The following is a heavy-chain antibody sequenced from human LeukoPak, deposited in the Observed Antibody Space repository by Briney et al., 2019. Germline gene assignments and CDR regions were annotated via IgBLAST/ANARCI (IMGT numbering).Heavy chain of an antibody. V-gene: IGHV4-34*01. CDR2: INHSGST. CDR3: ARGWGAAALLPDY. D-gene: IGHD6-13*01. Sequence: PSETLSLTCAVYGGSFSGYYWSWIRQPPGKGLEWIGEINHSGSTNYNPSLRSRVTISVDTSKNQFSLKLSSVTAADTAVYYCARGWGAAALLPDYWGQGTLVTVSS. J-gene: IGHJ4*02. CDR1: GGSFSGYY.